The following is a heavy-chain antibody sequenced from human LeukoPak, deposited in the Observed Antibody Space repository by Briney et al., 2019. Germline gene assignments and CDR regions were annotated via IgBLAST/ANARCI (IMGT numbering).Heavy chain of an antibody. CDR1: GLTISSYW. D-gene: IGHD4-23*01. J-gene: IGHJ4*02. CDR2: INSDGNSI. V-gene: IGHV3-74*01. CDR3: AKGGTTVVDY. Sequence: PGGSLRLSRAASGLTISSYWMHWVRQAPGKGLVWVSRINSDGNSITYADSVKGRFTISRDNAKNTLYLQMNSLRAEDTAVYYCAKGGTTVVDYWGQGTLVTVSS.